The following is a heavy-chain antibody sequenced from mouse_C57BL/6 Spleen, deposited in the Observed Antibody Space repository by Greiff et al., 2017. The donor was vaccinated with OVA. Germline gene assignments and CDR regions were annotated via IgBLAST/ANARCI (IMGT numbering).Heavy chain of an antibody. CDR2: ISSGGSYT. D-gene: IGHD2-10*02. CDR1: GFTFSSYG. Sequence: DVMLVESGGDLVKPGGSLKLSCAASGFTFSSYGMSWVRQTPDKRLEWVATISSGGSYTYSPDSVKGRFTISRDNAKNTLYLQTSSLKSEDTAMYYCAIHVWKLLGHAIDYWGQGTSVTVSS. V-gene: IGHV5-6*02. CDR3: AIHVWKLLGHAIDY. J-gene: IGHJ4*01.